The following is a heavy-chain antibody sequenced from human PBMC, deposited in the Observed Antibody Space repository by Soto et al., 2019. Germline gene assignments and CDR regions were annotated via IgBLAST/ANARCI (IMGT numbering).Heavy chain of an antibody. V-gene: IGHV1-3*01. CDR2: INPDNGNT. D-gene: IGHD6-13*01. CDR1: GYTFTRYT. CDR3: ARGIAAGQLDP. Sequence: ASVKVSCKASGYTFTRYTMNWVRQAPGQRLEWMGWINPDNGNTKSSQKFQDRVIITRDTSASTAYMDLSSLRSEDTAVYYCARGIAAGQLDPWGQGTLVTVSS. J-gene: IGHJ5*02.